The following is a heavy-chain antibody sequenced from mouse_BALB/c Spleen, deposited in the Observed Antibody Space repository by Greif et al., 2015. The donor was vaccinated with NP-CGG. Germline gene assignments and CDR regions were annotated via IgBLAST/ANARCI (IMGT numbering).Heavy chain of an antibody. CDR3: ASGDYDGVGAMDY. CDR1: GFNIKDTY. CDR2: IDPANGNT. Sequence: VQLQQSGAELVKPGASVKLSCTASGFNIKDTYMHWVKQRPEQGLEWIGRIDPANGNTKYDPKFQGKATITADTSSNTAYLQLSSLTSEDTAVYYCASGDYDGVGAMDYWGQGTSATVSS. D-gene: IGHD2-4*01. J-gene: IGHJ4*01. V-gene: IGHV14-3*02.